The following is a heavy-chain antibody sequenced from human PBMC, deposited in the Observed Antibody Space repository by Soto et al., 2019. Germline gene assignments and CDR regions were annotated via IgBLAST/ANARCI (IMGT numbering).Heavy chain of an antibody. CDR2: INPNSGGT. Sequence: PSVKVSCKASGYTFTGYYMHWVRQAPVQGLEWMGWINPNSGGTNYAQKFQGWVTMTRDTSISTAYMELSRLRSDDTAVYYCARDGALGYSYGSYYYYYGMDVWGQGTTVTVSS. CDR3: ARDGALGYSYGSYYYYYGMDV. CDR1: GYTFTGYY. V-gene: IGHV1-2*04. D-gene: IGHD5-18*01. J-gene: IGHJ6*02.